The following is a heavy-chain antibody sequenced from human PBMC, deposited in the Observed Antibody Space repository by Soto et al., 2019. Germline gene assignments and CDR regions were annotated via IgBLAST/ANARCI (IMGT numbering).Heavy chain of an antibody. J-gene: IGHJ4*02. V-gene: IGHV4-59*02. CDR3: ARGRQWLDD. CDR1: GGSVSGYY. CDR2: IYYSGST. D-gene: IGHD6-19*01. Sequence: SETLSLTCTVSGGSVSGYYWSWIRQPPGKGLEWIGYIYYSGSTNYNPSLKSRVTISVDTSKNQFSLKLSSVTAADTAVYYCARGRQWLDDWGQGTLVTVSS.